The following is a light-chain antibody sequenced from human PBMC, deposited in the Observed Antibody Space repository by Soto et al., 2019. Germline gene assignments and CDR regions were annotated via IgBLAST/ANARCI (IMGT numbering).Light chain of an antibody. CDR2: EVS. CDR1: SSDVGAYDS. CDR3: SSYAGSNNYV. V-gene: IGLV2-8*01. Sequence: QSALTQTPSASGSPGQSVTISCTGTSSDVGAYDSVSWYQHHPGKAPKALIYEVSKRPSGVPDRFSGSKSGNTASLTVSGLQAEDEADYYCSSYAGSNNYVFGTGTKLTVL. J-gene: IGLJ1*01.